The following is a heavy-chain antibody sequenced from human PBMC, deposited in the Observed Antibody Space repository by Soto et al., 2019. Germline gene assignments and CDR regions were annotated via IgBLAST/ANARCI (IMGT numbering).Heavy chain of an antibody. CDR2: IYHSGNT. Sequence: QLHLQESGPGLVKPSETLFLTCSVSGDSISSSPYYWGWIRQPPGKGREWIGSIYHSGNTYYNQSLKSRVTIPVDTSKNQLSLTLSSVTAADTAVYYCARQGITMIVVVITDNWFDPWGQGTLVTVSS. CDR3: ARQGITMIVVVITDNWFDP. D-gene: IGHD3-22*01. J-gene: IGHJ5*02. V-gene: IGHV4-39*01. CDR1: GDSISSSPYY.